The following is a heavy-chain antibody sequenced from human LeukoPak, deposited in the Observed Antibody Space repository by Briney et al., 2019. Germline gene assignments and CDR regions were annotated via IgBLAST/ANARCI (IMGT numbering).Heavy chain of an antibody. V-gene: IGHV3-13*01. J-gene: IGHJ4*02. D-gene: IGHD2-15*01. CDR1: GFSFSSYD. Sequence: GGSLRLSCVASGFSFSSYDMHWVRQAAGEGLVWVAGIGSGGDTYYLGSVKGRFTVSRDNARYSLYLQMNSLRAEDTAVYYCTRGAEGWDYWGQGTLVTVSS. CDR3: TRGAEGWDY. CDR2: IGSGGDT.